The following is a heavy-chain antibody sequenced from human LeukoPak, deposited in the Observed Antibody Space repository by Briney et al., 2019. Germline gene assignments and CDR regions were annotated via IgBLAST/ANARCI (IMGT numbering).Heavy chain of an antibody. D-gene: IGHD5-18*01. Sequence: GGSLRLSCAASGFTFSSYAMSWVRPAPGKGLEWVSAISGSGGSTYYADSVKGRLTISRDNSKSTLYLQLNGLRGEDTAIYYCAKDLSYGFDYWGQGTLVTVSS. CDR1: GFTFSSYA. J-gene: IGHJ4*02. V-gene: IGHV3-23*01. CDR3: AKDLSYGFDY. CDR2: ISGSGGST.